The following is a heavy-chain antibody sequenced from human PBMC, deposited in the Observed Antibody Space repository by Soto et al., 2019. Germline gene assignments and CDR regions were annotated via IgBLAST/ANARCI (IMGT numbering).Heavy chain of an antibody. CDR3: ARSDYCGGDCYAFLDY. Sequence: QLQLVQSGAEVKKTGSSVRVSCKASGGTFRNYAISWVRQAPGQGLEWIGGIIPIFGTANYAQKFQGRLTIIXXEXTXXAYMELSSLRSEDTAVYYCARSDYCGGDCYAFLDYWGQGTLVTVSS. CDR2: IIPIFGTA. CDR1: GGTFRNYA. V-gene: IGHV1-69*05. J-gene: IGHJ4*02. D-gene: IGHD2-21*02.